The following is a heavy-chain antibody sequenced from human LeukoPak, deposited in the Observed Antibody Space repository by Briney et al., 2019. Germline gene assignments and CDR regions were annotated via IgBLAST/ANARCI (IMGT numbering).Heavy chain of an antibody. CDR2: IIPISGTT. J-gene: IGHJ4*02. CDR3: ARVKIWSGSYLAYYFDY. CDR1: GGTLNSYV. V-gene: IGHV1-69*06. Sequence: ASVKVSCKASGGTLNSYVISWVRQAPGQGLEWMGGIIPISGTTNYAQKFQGRVTITADKSTSTAYMELSSLRSEDTAVYYCARVKIWSGSYLAYYFDYWGQGTLVTVSS. D-gene: IGHD1-26*01.